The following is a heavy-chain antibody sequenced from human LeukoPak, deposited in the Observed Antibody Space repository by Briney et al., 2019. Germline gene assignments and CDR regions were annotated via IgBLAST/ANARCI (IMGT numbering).Heavy chain of an antibody. Sequence: PSETLSLTCTVSGGSISSYYWSWIRQPPGKGLEWIGYIYYSGSTNYNPSLKSRVTISVETSKNQFSLKLSSVTAADTAVYYCASSYGSGSYHGDYYYGMDVWGQGTTVTVSS. D-gene: IGHD3-10*01. CDR1: GGSISSYY. CDR2: IYYSGST. CDR3: ASSYGSGSYHGDYYYGMDV. J-gene: IGHJ6*02. V-gene: IGHV4-59*08.